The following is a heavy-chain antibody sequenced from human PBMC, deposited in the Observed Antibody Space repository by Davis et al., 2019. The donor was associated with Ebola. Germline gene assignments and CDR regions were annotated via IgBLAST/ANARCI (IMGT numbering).Heavy chain of an antibody. CDR3: ARAGFGSTWFDC. CDR2: IGAAGDT. V-gene: IGHV3-13*01. J-gene: IGHJ5*01. D-gene: IGHD6-13*01. CDR1: GFTFRNYD. Sequence: GESLKTPCAASGFTFRNYDMHWVRQATGKGLEWVSAIGAAGDTYYPVSVKGRFTISRENAKNSLYLQMNSLRAEDTAVYYCARAGFGSTWFDCWGQGILVTVSS.